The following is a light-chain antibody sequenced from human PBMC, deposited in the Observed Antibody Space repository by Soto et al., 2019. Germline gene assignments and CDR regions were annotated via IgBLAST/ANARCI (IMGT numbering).Light chain of an antibody. CDR3: KQYGSSGT. CDR2: GAS. CDR1: QLVSSSL. Sequence: VLTQSPGTLSVSPGDRATLSCRASQLVSSSLLAWYQQKPGQAPRLLIYGASNRATGIQDRFSGSGSETEFTLTISRLEPEDFAVYYCKQYGSSGTCGQGTKVDIK. J-gene: IGKJ1*01. V-gene: IGKV3-20*01.